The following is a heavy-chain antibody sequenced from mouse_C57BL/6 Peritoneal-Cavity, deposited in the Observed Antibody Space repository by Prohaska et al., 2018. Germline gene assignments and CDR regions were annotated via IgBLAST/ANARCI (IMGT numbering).Heavy chain of an antibody. Sequence: QVTLKESGPGILQPSQTLSLTCSFSGFSLSTFGMGVGWIRQPSGKGLEWLSHICWVDDKYYNPALKSQLTISKENAKNQVFLKIANVDTADTATDYCARIGRGLNDYGSLDYWGQGTTLTVSS. V-gene: IGHV8-8*01. D-gene: IGHD1-1*01. CDR3: ARIGRGLNDYGSLDY. CDR2: ICWVDDK. J-gene: IGHJ2*01. CDR1: GFSLSTFGMG.